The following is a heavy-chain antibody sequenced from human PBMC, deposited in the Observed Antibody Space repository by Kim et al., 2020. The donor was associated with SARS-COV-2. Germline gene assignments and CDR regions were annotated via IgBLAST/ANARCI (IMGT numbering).Heavy chain of an antibody. Sequence: GESLKISCKGSGYSFTSYWIGWVRQMPGKGLEWMWIIYPGDSDTRYSPSFQGQVTISADKSISTAYLQWSSLKASDTAMYYCARHIWEDYGSGSSTIYYYYSMDVWGQGTTVTVSS. CDR1: GYSFTSYW. D-gene: IGHD3-10*01. J-gene: IGHJ6*02. CDR2: IYPGDSDT. V-gene: IGHV5-51*01. CDR3: ARHIWEDYGSGSSTIYYYYSMDV.